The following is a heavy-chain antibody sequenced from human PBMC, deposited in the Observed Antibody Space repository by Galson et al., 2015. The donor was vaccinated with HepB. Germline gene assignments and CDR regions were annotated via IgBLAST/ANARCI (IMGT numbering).Heavy chain of an antibody. J-gene: IGHJ5*02. D-gene: IGHD3-10*01. CDR2: INHSGST. CDR1: GGSFSGYY. V-gene: IGHV4-34*01. Sequence: SETLSLTCAVYGGSFSGYYWSWIRQPPGKGLEWIGEINHSGSTNYNPSLKSRVTISVDTSKNQFSLKLSSVTAADTAVYYCARGRNNLWFGELVPKGWFDPWGQGTLVTVSS. CDR3: ARGRNNLWFGELVPKGWFDP.